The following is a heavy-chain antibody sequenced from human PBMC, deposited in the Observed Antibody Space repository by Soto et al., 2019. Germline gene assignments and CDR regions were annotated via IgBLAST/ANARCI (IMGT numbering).Heavy chain of an antibody. CDR1: GGSLRNSV. Sequence: QVQLVQSGAEVKKPGSSVKVSCTASGGSLRNSVISWVRQAPAQRLEWRGGVIPILGTANYAQKFQGRVTMTADEATSTAYMDLGSLSPDNTAVYYCARLGHPGHWGPGTLVIVSS. J-gene: IGHJ4*02. CDR2: VIPILGTA. V-gene: IGHV1-69*01. CDR3: ARLGHPGH. D-gene: IGHD6-6*01.